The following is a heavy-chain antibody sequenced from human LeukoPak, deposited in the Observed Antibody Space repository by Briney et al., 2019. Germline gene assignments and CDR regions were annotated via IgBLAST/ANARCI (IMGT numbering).Heavy chain of an antibody. CDR2: MNPSSGKT. V-gene: IGHV1-8*01. Sequence: ASVQVSCKASGYNVIAFDIHWVRQATGQGPKWMGWMNPSSGKTAYAQKFQGRVTMTREISINPAYMELSGLRSEDTAVYYCARGRTPMAAVPGHWGQGSLVTVSS. CDR3: ARGRTPMAAVPGH. J-gene: IGHJ4*02. CDR1: GYNVIAFD. D-gene: IGHD5-24*01.